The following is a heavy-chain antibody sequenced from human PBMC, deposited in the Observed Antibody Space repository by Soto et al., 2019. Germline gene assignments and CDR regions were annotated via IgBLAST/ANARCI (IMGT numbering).Heavy chain of an antibody. J-gene: IGHJ5*02. CDR1: GYTFTGYY. CDR2: INPNSGGT. CDR3: ARVYYCSSTSCDAWFDP. Sequence: GASVKVSCKASGYTFTGYYMHWVRQAPGQGLEWMGWINPNSGGTNYAQKFQGRVTMTRDTSISTAYMELSRLRSDDTAVYYCARVYYCSSTSCDAWFDPWGQGTLVTVSS. V-gene: IGHV1-2*02. D-gene: IGHD2-2*01.